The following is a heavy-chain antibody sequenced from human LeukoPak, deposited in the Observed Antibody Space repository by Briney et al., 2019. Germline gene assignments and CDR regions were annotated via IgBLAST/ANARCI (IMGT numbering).Heavy chain of an antibody. Sequence: ASVKVSCKASGYTFTGYYMHWVRQAPGQGLEWMGWINPNSGGTNYAQKFQGRVTMTRDTSISTAYMELSRLRSDDTAVYYCARSSGWPDDYYYYYMDVWGKGTTVTISS. CDR1: GYTFTGYY. CDR3: ARSSGWPDDYYYYYMDV. D-gene: IGHD6-19*01. V-gene: IGHV1-2*02. CDR2: INPNSGGT. J-gene: IGHJ6*03.